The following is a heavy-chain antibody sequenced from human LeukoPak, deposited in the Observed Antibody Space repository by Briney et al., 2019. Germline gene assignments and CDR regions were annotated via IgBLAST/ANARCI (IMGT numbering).Heavy chain of an antibody. Sequence: GGSLRLSCAASGFTVSSNYMSWVRQAPGKGLKWVSIMYTSGSTYYADSVKGRFTISRDNSNNTLYLQMNRLRADDTAVYYCAKGDFDYWGQGTLVTVSS. CDR3: AKGDFDY. V-gene: IGHV3-53*01. CDR1: GFTVSSNY. CDR2: MYTSGST. J-gene: IGHJ4*02.